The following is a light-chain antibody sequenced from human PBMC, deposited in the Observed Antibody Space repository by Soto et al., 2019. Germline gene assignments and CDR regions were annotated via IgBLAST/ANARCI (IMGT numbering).Light chain of an antibody. CDR3: QSYDSSLSASYV. J-gene: IGLJ1*01. V-gene: IGLV1-40*01. CDR1: SSNIGAGFE. Sequence: QSVRLQPASGCGAPGQRFTISCTGCSSNIGAGFEVHWYQHLPGKAPKLLIYGNTNRPSGVPDRFSGSKYRNSDSLAITGLQAEDEVDYYCQSYDSSLSASYVFGGGTTVTVL. CDR2: GNT.